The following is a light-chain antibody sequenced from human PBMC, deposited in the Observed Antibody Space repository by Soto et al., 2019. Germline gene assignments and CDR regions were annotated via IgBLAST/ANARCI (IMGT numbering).Light chain of an antibody. J-gene: IGKJ5*01. CDR1: QSLLHSNGYNY. CDR3: MQALQTPVT. Sequence: DIVMTQSPLSLPVTPGEPASISCRSSQSLLHSNGYNYLDWYLQKPGQSPQLLIYLGSNRASGVPDRCSGSGSGTDFTLKISRVEAEDVGVYYCMQALQTPVTFGQGKRREIK. CDR2: LGS. V-gene: IGKV2-28*01.